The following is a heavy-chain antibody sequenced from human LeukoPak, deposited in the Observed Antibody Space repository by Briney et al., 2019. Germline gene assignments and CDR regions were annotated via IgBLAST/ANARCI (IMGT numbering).Heavy chain of an antibody. CDR3: ARARQGSIDY. CDR1: GFTFSSYW. CDR2: INSDGSTI. J-gene: IGHJ4*02. Sequence: GGSLRLSCAASGFTFSSYWMHWVRHAPGKGLVWVSRINSDGSTITYADSVKGRFTISRDNAKNTLYLQMNSLRAEDTALYYCARARQGSIDYWGQGTLVTVPS. V-gene: IGHV3-74*01.